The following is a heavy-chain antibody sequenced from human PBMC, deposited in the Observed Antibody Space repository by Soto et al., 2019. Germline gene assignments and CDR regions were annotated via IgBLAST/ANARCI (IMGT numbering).Heavy chain of an antibody. V-gene: IGHV3-15*01. J-gene: IGHJ4*02. CDR3: TTASTPGYSYGSYFDY. CDR1: GFTFSNAW. CDR2: IKSKTDGGTT. D-gene: IGHD5-18*01. Sequence: LRLSCAASGFTFSNAWMSWVRQAPGKGLEWVGRIKSKTDGGTTDYAAPVKGRFTISRDDSKNTLYLQMNSLKTEDTAVYYCTTASTPGYSYGSYFDYWGQGTLVTVSS.